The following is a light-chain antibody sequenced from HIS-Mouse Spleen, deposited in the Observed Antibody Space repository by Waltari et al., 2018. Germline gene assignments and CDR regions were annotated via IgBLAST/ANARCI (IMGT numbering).Light chain of an antibody. CDR3: QQFNSYLLT. J-gene: IGKJ3*01. Sequence: AIQLTQSPSSLSASVGDRVTITCRASQGISSALAWYKQKPGKAPKLLIYDASRLESGVPSRFSGSGAGTDFTLTISSLQPEDFATYYCQQFNSYLLTFGPGTKVDIK. CDR1: QGISSA. CDR2: DAS. V-gene: IGKV1-13*02.